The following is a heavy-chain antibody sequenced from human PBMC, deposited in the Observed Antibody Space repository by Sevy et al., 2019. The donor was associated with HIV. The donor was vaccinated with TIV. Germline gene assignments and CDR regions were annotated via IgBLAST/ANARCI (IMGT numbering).Heavy chain of an antibody. CDR3: ARATNLNAFDT. CDR2: TSSSGST. J-gene: IGHJ3*02. CDR1: GGSISSGGYI. V-gene: IGHV4-31*03. Sequence: SETLSLTCIVSGGSISSGGYIWNWIRQHRGKGLEWIGFTSSSGSTSYNPSLKSRVTISVDTSKNQFSLRLSSVTAADTAVLYCARATNLNAFDTWGQWTMVTVSS. D-gene: IGHD1-26*01.